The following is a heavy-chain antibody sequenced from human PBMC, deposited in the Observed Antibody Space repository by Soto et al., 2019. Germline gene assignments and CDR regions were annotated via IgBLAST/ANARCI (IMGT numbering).Heavy chain of an antibody. CDR1: GFTFISYA. CDR3: AKTYGDATYC. D-gene: IGHD4-17*01. CDR2: ISGSGVST. Sequence: GGSLTLTCAASGFTFISYAMSWVRQSPGKGLEWVSYISGSGVSTFCADSVRGRFTISRDKSKNTLYLQMDSLRAEDTAIYYCAKTYGDATYCWGQGTLVTVSS. J-gene: IGHJ4*02. V-gene: IGHV3-23*01.